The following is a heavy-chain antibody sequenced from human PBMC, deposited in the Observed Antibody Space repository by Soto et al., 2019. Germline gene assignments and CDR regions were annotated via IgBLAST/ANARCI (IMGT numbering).Heavy chain of an antibody. CDR3: AKDSSSWYHGNWFDP. Sequence: GGSLRLSCAASGFTFSSYAMIWVRQAPGKGLEWVSAISGSGGSTYYADSVKGRFTISRDNSKNTLYLQMNSLRAEDTAVYYCAKDSSSWYHGNWFDPWGQGTLVTVSS. CDR2: ISGSGGST. CDR1: GFTFSSYA. D-gene: IGHD6-13*01. V-gene: IGHV3-23*01. J-gene: IGHJ5*02.